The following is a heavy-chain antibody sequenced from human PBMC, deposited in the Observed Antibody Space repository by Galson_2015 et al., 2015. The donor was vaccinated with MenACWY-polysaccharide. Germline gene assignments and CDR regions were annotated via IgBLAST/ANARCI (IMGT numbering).Heavy chain of an antibody. Sequence: SVKVSCKASGYTFSSYDINWVRQASGQGLEWMGWMNPNSGNTGYAQRFQGRIAMTRDTATSTAYMELRMLRYDDTAVYYCTRIIACKHPFVDSWGQGTLVSVS. D-gene: IGHD2-21*01. CDR1: GYTFSSYD. CDR2: MNPNSGNT. V-gene: IGHV1-8*01. CDR3: TRIIACKHPFVDS. J-gene: IGHJ4*02.